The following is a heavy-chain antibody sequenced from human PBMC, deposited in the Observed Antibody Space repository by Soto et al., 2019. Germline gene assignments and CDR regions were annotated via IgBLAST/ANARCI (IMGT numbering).Heavy chain of an antibody. CDR1: GGSVGSGNHF. CDR2: MYYTGVT. V-gene: IGHV4-61*01. J-gene: IGHJ6*02. CDR3: ARGGEPLGYYGLDV. Sequence: SETLSLTCSVSGGSVGSGNHFWNWIRQPPGRGLEWLGYMYYTGVTNYNPSLKSRVRMSVDTSKNQFSLELTSLTAADTAVYYCARGGEPLGYYGLDVWGQGTTVTVSS.